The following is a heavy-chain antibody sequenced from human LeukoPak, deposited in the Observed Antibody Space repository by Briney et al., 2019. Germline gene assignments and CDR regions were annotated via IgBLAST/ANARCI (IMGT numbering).Heavy chain of an antibody. J-gene: IGHJ4*02. D-gene: IGHD3-22*01. CDR2: INHSGST. V-gene: IGHV4-38-2*02. Sequence: SETLSLTCTVSGYSISSGYYWSWIRQPPGKGLEWIGEINHSGSTNYNPSLKSRVTISVDTSKNQFSLKLSSVTAADTAVYYCARGDKFYYDSSGYPYWGQGTLVTVSS. CDR1: GYSISSGYY. CDR3: ARGDKFYYDSSGYPY.